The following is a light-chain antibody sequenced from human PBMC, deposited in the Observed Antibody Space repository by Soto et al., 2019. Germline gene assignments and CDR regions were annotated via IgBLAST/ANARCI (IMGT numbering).Light chain of an antibody. CDR1: QGYRSY. Sequence: DIQLTQSPSFLSASVGDRVTITCRASQGYRSYLAWYQQKPGKAPKLLIYAASTLHSGVSSRFSGSGSGTEFTLAISSLQPEDFATYYCQQFNSYPLTFGGGTKVEIK. CDR2: AAS. V-gene: IGKV1-9*01. J-gene: IGKJ4*01. CDR3: QQFNSYPLT.